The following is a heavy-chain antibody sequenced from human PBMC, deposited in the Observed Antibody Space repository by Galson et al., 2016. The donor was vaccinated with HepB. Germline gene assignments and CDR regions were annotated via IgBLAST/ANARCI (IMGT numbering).Heavy chain of an antibody. CDR3: ATAYSSGWYFAY. CDR2: ISYSSTI. CDR1: GFTFRNYD. V-gene: IGHV3-69-1*01. J-gene: IGHJ4*02. Sequence: SLRLSCAASGFTFRNYDIYWVRQAPGKGLEWVSYISYSSTIYYADSVKGRFTISRDNAKNSLYLQMNSLRDENTAVYYCATAYSSGWYFAYWGQGTLVTVSS. D-gene: IGHD6-19*01.